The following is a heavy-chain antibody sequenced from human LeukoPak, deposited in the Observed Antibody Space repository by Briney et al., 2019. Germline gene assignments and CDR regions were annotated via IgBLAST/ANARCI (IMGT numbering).Heavy chain of an antibody. CDR2: IYTSGST. CDR3: ARDSGTTGEVKSDP. V-gene: IGHV4-4*07. Sequence: SETLSRTCTGSSGSVSNYYGRWSRQPAGRGLEWIGRIYTSGSTTYNPSLKSRLTISIDPSKHQFSLKLSSVTAAAPAVYYCARDSGTTGEVKSDPWGQGTLVTVSS. J-gene: IGHJ5*02. CDR1: SGSVSNYY. D-gene: IGHD3-10*01.